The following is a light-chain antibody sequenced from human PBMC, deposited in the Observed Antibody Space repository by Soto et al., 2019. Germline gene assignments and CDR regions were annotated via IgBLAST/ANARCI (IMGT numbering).Light chain of an antibody. V-gene: IGKV1-27*01. CDR3: QNYNRAPLT. J-gene: IGKJ3*01. CDR1: QGISNS. Sequence: DVQMTQSPSSLSASVEDRVTITCRTSQGISNSLAWYQQKPGKVPKLLIFAASTLQSGVPSRFSGSGSGTDFTLTISGLQPEDVATYYCQNYNRAPLTFGPGTKVDIK. CDR2: AAS.